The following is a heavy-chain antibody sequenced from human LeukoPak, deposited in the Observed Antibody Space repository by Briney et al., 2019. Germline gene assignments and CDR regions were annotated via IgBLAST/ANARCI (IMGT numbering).Heavy chain of an antibody. J-gene: IGHJ6*03. V-gene: IGHV3-21*01. CDR3: ARGLETTPGYYYYYMDV. D-gene: IGHD1/OR15-1a*01. Sequence: GGSLRLSCAASGFTFSSYSMKWVRQAPGKGLEWVSSISRNSNYIYYADSVRGRFTTSRDNAKNSLYLQMCSLRAEDTAIYYCARGLETTPGYYYYYMDVWGKETTVTVSS. CDR1: GFTFSSYS. CDR2: ISRNSNYI.